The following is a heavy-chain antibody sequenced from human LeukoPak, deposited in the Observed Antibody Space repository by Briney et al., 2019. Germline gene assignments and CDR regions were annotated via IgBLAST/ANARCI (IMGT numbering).Heavy chain of an antibody. D-gene: IGHD2-2*01. CDR2: INPNSGGT. J-gene: IGHJ4*02. CDR1: GYTFTGYY. V-gene: IGHV1-2*02. Sequence: ASVKVSCKASGYTFTGYYMHWVRQAPGQGLEWMGWINPNSGGTNYAQKFQGRVTMTRDTSISTAYMELSRLRSDDTAVYYCARCFFFGSSTSCYQDYWGQGTLVTVSS. CDR3: ARCFFFGSSTSCYQDY.